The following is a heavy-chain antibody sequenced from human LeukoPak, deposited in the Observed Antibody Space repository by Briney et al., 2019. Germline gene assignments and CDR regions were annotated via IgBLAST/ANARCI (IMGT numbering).Heavy chain of an antibody. D-gene: IGHD3-10*01. J-gene: IGHJ6*03. Sequence: SETLSLTCAVYGGSFSGYYWSWIRQPPGKGLEWIGEINHSGSTNYNPSLKSRVTISVDTSKNQFSLKLSSVTAADTAVYYCARARGGSPTYYYMDVWGKGTTVTVSS. CDR3: ARARGGSPTYYYMDV. CDR1: GGSFSGYY. CDR2: INHSGST. V-gene: IGHV4-34*01.